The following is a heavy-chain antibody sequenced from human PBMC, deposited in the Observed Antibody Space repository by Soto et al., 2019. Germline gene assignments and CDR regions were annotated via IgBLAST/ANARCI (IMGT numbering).Heavy chain of an antibody. J-gene: IGHJ4*02. V-gene: IGHV4-4*07. Sequence: SETLSLTCTVSGGSISNYYWTWIRQPAGKGLEWIGRMYTSGSTNYNPSLKSRVTMSVDTSKNQFSLNLRSVTAADTAVYYCASRDPGTSVDYWGQGTLVTVSS. D-gene: IGHD1-7*01. CDR3: ASRDPGTSVDY. CDR1: GGSISNYY. CDR2: MYTSGST.